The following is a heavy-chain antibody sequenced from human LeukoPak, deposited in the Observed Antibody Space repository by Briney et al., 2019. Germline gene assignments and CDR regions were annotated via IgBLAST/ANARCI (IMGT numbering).Heavy chain of an antibody. D-gene: IGHD3-16*02. CDR1: GFTSSSYW. CDR2: IKQDGSEK. CDR3: ARVFVDYVWGSYRPGYFDY. V-gene: IGHV3-7*01. J-gene: IGHJ4*02. Sequence: GGSLRLSCAASGFTSSSYWMSWVRQAPGKGLEWVANIKQDGSEKYYVDSVKGRFTISRDNAKNSLYLQMNSLRAEDTAVYYCARVFVDYVWGSYRPGYFDYWGQGTLVTVSS.